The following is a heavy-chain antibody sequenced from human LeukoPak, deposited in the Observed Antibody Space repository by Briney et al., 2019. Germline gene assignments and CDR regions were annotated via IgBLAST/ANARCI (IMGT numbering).Heavy chain of an antibody. V-gene: IGHV1-2*02. Sequence: GASVKVSCKASGYTFTGYYIHWVRRAPGQGLEWMGWINPNSGGTNYAQKFQGRVTMTRDTSISAAYMELTRLTSDDTAVYYCVREGRGGSYFYWGQGTLVTVSS. CDR3: VREGRGGSYFY. CDR2: INPNSGGT. D-gene: IGHD1-26*01. J-gene: IGHJ4*02. CDR1: GYTFTGYY.